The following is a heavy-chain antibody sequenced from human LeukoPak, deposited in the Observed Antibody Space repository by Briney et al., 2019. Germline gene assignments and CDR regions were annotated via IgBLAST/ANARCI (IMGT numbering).Heavy chain of an antibody. CDR1: GFTFSSYW. Sequence: GGSLRLSCAASGFTFSSYWMSWVRQAPGKGLEWVANIKQDGSEKYYVDSVKGRFTISRDNAKNSLYLQMNSLRAKDTAVYYCARDQGYYDSSGYDYWGQGTLVTVSS. CDR3: ARDQGYYDSSGYDY. J-gene: IGHJ4*02. V-gene: IGHV3-7*01. D-gene: IGHD3-22*01. CDR2: IKQDGSEK.